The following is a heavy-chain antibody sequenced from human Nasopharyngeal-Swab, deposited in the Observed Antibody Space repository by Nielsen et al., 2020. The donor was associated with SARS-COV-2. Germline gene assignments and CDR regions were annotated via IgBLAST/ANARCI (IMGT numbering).Heavy chain of an antibody. V-gene: IGHV3-23*01. D-gene: IGHD1-26*01. CDR1: GFTFNNNA. CDR3: AKGGSLSGSWD. J-gene: IGHJ4*02. CDR2: VSGSGKIK. Sequence: GGSLSLSCLASGFTFNNNALTWVRQPPGKGLEWVSTVSGSGKIKYYADPVKGRFTISRDNSKNTLFLQMSSLRDEDTAVYYCAKGGSLSGSWDWGQGTLVTVSS.